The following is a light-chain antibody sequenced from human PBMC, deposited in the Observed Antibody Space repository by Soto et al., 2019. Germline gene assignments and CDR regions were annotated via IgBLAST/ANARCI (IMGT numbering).Light chain of an antibody. CDR2: GAS. CDR3: QQYGSSLLT. Sequence: EILLTQSPGTLSLSPGERATLSCRASQSVSSNYLAWYQQKPGQAPRLLIYGASSRATGIPDRFSGSGSGTDFTLTISRLEPEDFAVYYCQQYGSSLLTFGGGTKVDIK. V-gene: IGKV3-20*01. J-gene: IGKJ4*01. CDR1: QSVSSNY.